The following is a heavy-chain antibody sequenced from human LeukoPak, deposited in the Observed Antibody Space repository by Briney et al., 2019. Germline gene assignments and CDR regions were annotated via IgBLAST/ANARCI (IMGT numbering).Heavy chain of an antibody. CDR1: GFTFSSYG. CDR2: ISYDGSNK. J-gene: IGHJ1*01. Sequence: GGSLRLSCAASGFTFSSYGMQCVRQAPGKALEWVAVISYDGSNKYYADSVKGRFTIYRDNSKNTLYLQMNSLRAEDTAVYYCPKDRRIAVAGYFQHWGQGTLVTVSS. V-gene: IGHV3-30*18. CDR3: PKDRRIAVAGYFQH. D-gene: IGHD6-19*01.